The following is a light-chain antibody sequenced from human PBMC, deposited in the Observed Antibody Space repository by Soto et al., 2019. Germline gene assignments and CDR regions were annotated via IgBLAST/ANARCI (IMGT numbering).Light chain of an antibody. CDR2: GNS. CDR3: QSYDCSLSGVV. V-gene: IGLV1-40*01. CDR1: SSNIGAGYD. Sequence: QPVLTQPPSVSGAPGQRVTISCTGSSSNIGAGYDVHWYQQLPGTAPKLLIYGNSNRPSGVPDRFSGSKSGTSASLAITGLQAEDEADYYCQSYDCSLSGVVFGGGTKLTV. J-gene: IGLJ2*01.